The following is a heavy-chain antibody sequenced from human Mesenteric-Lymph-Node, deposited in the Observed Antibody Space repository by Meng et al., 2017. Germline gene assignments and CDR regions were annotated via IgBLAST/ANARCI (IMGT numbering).Heavy chain of an antibody. CDR1: GFTFSSYW. CDR2: INSDGSST. CDR3: AVLRYFDWLLYEEIDY. J-gene: IGHJ4*02. V-gene: IGHV3-74*01. D-gene: IGHD3-9*01. Sequence: AGSLRLSCAASGFTFSSYWMHWVRQAPGKGLVWVSRINSDGSSTSYADSVKGRFTISRDNAKNTLYLQMNSLRAEDTAVYYCAVLRYFDWLLYEEIDYWGRGTLVTVSS.